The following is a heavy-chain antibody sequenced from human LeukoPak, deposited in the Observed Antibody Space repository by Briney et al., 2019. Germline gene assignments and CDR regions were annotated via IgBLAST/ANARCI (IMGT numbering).Heavy chain of an antibody. V-gene: IGHV4-4*07. Sequence: SETLSLTCTVSGGSISSYYWSWIRQPAGKGLEWIGRIYTSGSTNYNPSLRSRVTMSVDTSKNQFSLKLSSVTAADTAVYYCARETRWELLQDYWGQGTLVTVSS. CDR1: GGSISSYY. CDR2: IYTSGST. J-gene: IGHJ4*02. CDR3: ARETRWELLQDY. D-gene: IGHD1-26*01.